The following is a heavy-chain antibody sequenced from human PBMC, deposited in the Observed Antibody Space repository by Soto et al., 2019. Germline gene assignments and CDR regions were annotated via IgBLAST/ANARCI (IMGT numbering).Heavy chain of an antibody. V-gene: IGHV1-69*13. Sequence: GASVKVSCKASGYTFTSYAISWVRQAPGKGLEWMGGIIPIFGTANYAQKFQGRVTITADESTSTAYMELSSLRSEDTAVYYCARDPNYYYDSSGYYIWGQGTLVTVSS. J-gene: IGHJ4*02. CDR3: ARDPNYYYDSSGYYI. CDR1: GYTFTSYA. CDR2: IIPIFGTA. D-gene: IGHD3-22*01.